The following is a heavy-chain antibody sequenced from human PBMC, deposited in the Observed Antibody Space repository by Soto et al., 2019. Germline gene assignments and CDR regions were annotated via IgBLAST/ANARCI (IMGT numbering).Heavy chain of an antibody. CDR1: GFTFSSYS. CDR2: ISSSSSYI. V-gene: IGHV3-21*01. CDR3: ARDFDGSGSYKVYPNYYYYYGMDV. D-gene: IGHD3-10*01. Sequence: LRLSCAASGFTFSSYSMNWVRQAPGKGLEWVSSISSSSSYIYYADSVKGRFTISRDNAKNSLYLQMNSLRAEGTAVYYCARDFDGSGSYKVYPNYYYYYGMDVWGQGTTVTVSS. J-gene: IGHJ6*02.